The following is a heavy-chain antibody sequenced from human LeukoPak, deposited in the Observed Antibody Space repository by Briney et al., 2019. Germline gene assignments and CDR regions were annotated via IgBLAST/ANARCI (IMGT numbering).Heavy chain of an antibody. CDR1: GFSLSRRGEG. D-gene: IGHD3-10*01. CDR3: GHTYFYDSGTYYFDN. CDR2: IYWDDDK. Sequence: SGPTLVKPTQTLTLTCTFSGFSLSRRGEGVGWIRQPPGKALEWLTLIYWDDDKRYSPSLNNRLTITKDTSENQVVLTMTHMDPVDTATYYCGHTYFYDSGTYYFDNWGQGTLVTVSS. J-gene: IGHJ4*02. V-gene: IGHV2-5*02.